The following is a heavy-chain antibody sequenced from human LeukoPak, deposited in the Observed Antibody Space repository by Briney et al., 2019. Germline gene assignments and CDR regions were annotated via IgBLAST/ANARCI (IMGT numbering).Heavy chain of an antibody. CDR3: ARGRRTTGPFDY. V-gene: IGHV3-21*01. CDR1: GFTFSSYS. Sequence: GGSLRLSCAASGFTFSSYSMNWVRQAPGKGVEWVSSISSSSSYIYYADSVKGRFTISRDNAKNSLYLQMNSLRAEDTAVYYCARGRRTTGPFDYWGQGTLVTVSS. CDR2: ISSSSSYI. D-gene: IGHD1-1*01. J-gene: IGHJ4*02.